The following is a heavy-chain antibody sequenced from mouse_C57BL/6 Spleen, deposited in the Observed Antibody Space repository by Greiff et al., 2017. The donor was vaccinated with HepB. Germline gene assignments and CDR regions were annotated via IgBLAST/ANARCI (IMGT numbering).Heavy chain of an antibody. Sequence: VQLQQPGAELVKPGASVKLSCKASGYTFTSYWMHWVKQRPGQGLEWIGMIHPNSGSTNYNEKFKSKAKLTVDKSSSTAYMQLSSLTSEDSAVYYCARGRAAQASYYFDYWGQGTTLTVSS. CDR2: IHPNSGST. CDR3: ARGRAAQASYYFDY. V-gene: IGHV1-64*01. CDR1: GYTFTSYW. D-gene: IGHD3-2*02. J-gene: IGHJ2*01.